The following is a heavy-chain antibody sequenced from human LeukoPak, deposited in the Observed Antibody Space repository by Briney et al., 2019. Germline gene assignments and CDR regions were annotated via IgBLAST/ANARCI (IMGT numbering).Heavy chain of an antibody. J-gene: IGHJ3*02. CDR3: ARGRWLPNAFDI. CDR1: GGSVSSGSYY. CDR2: IYYSGST. D-gene: IGHD5-24*01. V-gene: IGHV4-61*01. Sequence: KPSETLSLTCTVSGGSVSSGSYYWSWIRQPPGKGLEWIGYIYYSGSTNYNPSLKSRVTISVDTSKNQFSLKLSSVTAADTAVYFCARGRWLPNAFDIWGQGTMVTVSS.